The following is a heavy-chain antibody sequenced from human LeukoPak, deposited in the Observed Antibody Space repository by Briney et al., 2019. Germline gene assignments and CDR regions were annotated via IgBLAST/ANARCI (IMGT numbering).Heavy chain of an antibody. CDR2: IIGSGSST. CDR3: AKDRAQQLVLDF. V-gene: IGHV3-23*01. J-gene: IGHJ4*02. D-gene: IGHD6-13*01. Sequence: GGSLRLSCAASGFTYSSYAMSWVRQAPGKGLEWVSAIIGSGSSTYYADSVKGRFTISRDNSKNTLFLQMNSLRAEDTAVYYCAKDRAQQLVLDFWGQGTLVTVSS. CDR1: GFTYSSYA.